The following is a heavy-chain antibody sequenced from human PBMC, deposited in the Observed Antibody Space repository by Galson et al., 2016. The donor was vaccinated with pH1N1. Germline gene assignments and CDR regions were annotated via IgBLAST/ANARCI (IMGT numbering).Heavy chain of an antibody. D-gene: IGHD5-24*01. CDR1: GYTFTTYW. CDR3: AGLIGGGYNIREFDY. Sequence: QSGAEVKKAGESLKISCKGSGYTFTTYWIAWVRQMPGKGLEWMGIVYPPDSDTRYSPSFEGQVTISADKSISTAYLQWSSLKAADTAVYYWAGLIGGGYNIREFDYWGQGTQVTVSS. J-gene: IGHJ4*02. CDR2: VYPPDSDT. V-gene: IGHV5-51*03.